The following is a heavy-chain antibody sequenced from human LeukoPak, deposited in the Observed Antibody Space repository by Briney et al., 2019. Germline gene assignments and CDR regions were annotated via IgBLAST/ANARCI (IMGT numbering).Heavy chain of an antibody. V-gene: IGHV1-46*01. D-gene: IGHD1-26*01. J-gene: IGHJ2*01. CDR2: INPSGGST. CDR3: ARVGAVRWYFDL. CDR1: GYTFTSYF. Sequence: ASVKVSCKASGYTFTSYFMHWVRQAPGQGLEGMGIINPSGGSTSYAQKFQGRVTMTRDMSTSTVYMELSSLRSEDTAVYYCARVGAVRWYFDLWGRGTLVTVSS.